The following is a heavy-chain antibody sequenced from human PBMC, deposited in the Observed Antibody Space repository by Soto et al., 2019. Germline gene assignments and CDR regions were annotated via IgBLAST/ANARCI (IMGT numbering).Heavy chain of an antibody. J-gene: IGHJ4*02. D-gene: IGHD6-19*01. V-gene: IGHV1-18*01. CDR3: ASGAGTTAGTFEH. CDR1: GYTYTAYG. CDR2: ISTYNGNT. Sequence: QVQLVQSGAEVKKPGASVKVSCKASGYTYTAYGINWVRQAPGQGLEWMGWISTYNGNTNYAQKFQGRVTMTTDTSTTTAEMELRTLRSDDTAVYYCASGAGTTAGTFEHWGQGTLVTVSS.